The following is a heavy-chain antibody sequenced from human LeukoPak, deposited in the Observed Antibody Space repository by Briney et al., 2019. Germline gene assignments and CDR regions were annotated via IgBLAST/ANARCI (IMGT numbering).Heavy chain of an antibody. CDR2: IYYSGST. CDR1: GGSISSYY. Sequence: SETLSLTCTVSGGSISSYYWSWIRQPPGKGLEWIGYIYYSGSTNYNPSLKSRVTISVDTSKNQFSLKLNSVTAADTAVYYCARNQFIPLRSPTLFDYWGQGTLVTVSS. D-gene: IGHD4-17*01. J-gene: IGHJ4*02. CDR3: ARNQFIPLRSPTLFDY. V-gene: IGHV4-59*01.